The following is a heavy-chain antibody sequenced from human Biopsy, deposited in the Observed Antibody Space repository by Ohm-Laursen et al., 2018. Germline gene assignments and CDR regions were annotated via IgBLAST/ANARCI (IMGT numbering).Heavy chain of an antibody. J-gene: IGHJ4*02. D-gene: IGHD4-23*01. CDR1: GFTFSNFS. CDR2: ISSSSESI. V-gene: IGHV3-48*01. CDR3: ATDDYSGDSAY. Sequence: SLRLSCTASGFTFSNFSMNWFRQAPGEGLEWVSYISSSSESIYYADSVRGRFTVSRDNAQNSMYLQMNSLRADDTAVYYCATDDYSGDSAYWGQGTLVPVSS.